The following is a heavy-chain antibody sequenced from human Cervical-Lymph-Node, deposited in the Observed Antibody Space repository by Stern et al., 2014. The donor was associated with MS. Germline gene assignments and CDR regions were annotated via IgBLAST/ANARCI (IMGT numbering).Heavy chain of an antibody. V-gene: IGHV2-5*02. CDR1: GFSLSSDGVA. CDR2: IYWDDDQ. Sequence: QVTLKESGPALVTPTQTLTLTCTFSGFSLSSDGVAVGWIRQPPGKALDLLGLIYWDDDQRYSTSLQSRLTSTKDTSKNQVVLRLTNMDPVDTATYYCVHWSHYYGLDVWGQGTTVSVSS. J-gene: IGHJ6*02. CDR3: VHWSHYYGLDV.